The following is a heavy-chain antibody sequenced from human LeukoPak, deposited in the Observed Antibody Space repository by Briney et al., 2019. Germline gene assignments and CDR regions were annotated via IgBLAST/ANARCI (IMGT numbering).Heavy chain of an antibody. J-gene: IGHJ4*02. CDR2: ISYDGSNK. CDR1: GFTFSSYA. Sequence: GGSLRLSCAASGFTFSSYAMHWGRQAPGKGLEWMAGISYDGSNKYYADSVKGRFTISRDNAKNSLYLQMNSLRAEDTAVYYCARDRLDYYDSSGYYYFEYWGQGTLVTVSS. V-gene: IGHV3-30-3*01. CDR3: ARDRLDYYDSSGYYYFEY. D-gene: IGHD3-22*01.